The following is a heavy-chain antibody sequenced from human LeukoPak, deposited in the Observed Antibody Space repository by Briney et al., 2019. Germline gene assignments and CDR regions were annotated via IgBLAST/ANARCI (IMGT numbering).Heavy chain of an antibody. CDR2: INRTGSYI. D-gene: IGHD3-10*01. Sequence: TGGSLRLSCAASGFTFSSYSMNWVRQAPGKGLEWVSSINRTGSYIYYADSLKGRFTISRDNAKNSLYLQMNSLRAEDTAVYYCALIYDLGTYPIDYWGQGTLVTVSS. CDR1: GFTFSSYS. J-gene: IGHJ4*02. CDR3: ALIYDLGTYPIDY. V-gene: IGHV3-21*01.